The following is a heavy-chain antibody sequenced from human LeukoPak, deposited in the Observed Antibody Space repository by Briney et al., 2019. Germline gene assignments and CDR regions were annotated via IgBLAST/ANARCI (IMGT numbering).Heavy chain of an antibody. CDR3: ARDSYGSYSRTGFDY. Sequence: GGSLRLSCAASGLTFSTYAMHWVRQAPAKGLEWVAVISYDGSNKYYADSVKGRFTISRDNSKNTLYLQMNSLRVEDTAVYYCARDSYGSYSRTGFDYWGQGTLVTVSS. CDR2: ISYDGSNK. D-gene: IGHD1-26*01. V-gene: IGHV3-30*04. J-gene: IGHJ4*02. CDR1: GLTFSTYA.